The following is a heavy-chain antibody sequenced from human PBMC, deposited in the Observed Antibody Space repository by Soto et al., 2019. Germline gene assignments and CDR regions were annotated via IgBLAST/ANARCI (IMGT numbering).Heavy chain of an antibody. CDR3: AKNGHPPYYYYGMDV. Sequence: IRSPCHAQGKGLEWMGWISGYNGDANYAQKFQGRVTMTIDTSTTTAYLELRRLTYDDTAVYFCAKNGHPPYYYYGMDVWGQRTTVTVSS. J-gene: IGHJ6*02. D-gene: IGHD2-8*01. CDR2: ISGYNGDA. V-gene: IGHV1-18*01.